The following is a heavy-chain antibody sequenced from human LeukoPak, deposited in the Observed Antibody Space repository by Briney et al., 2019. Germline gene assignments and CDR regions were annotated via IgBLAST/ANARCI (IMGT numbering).Heavy chain of an antibody. D-gene: IGHD3-10*01. CDR1: GVSINSY. CDR2: ISGSGTI. J-gene: IGHJ5*02. V-gene: IGHV4-4*07. Sequence: SETLSLTCIVSGVSINSYWSWIRQPAGKGLEWIGRISGSGTITYNPALQSRLTISIDTSKNQFSLKLMSVTAADTAVYYCARDSGTTGEVKFDPWGQGILVTVSS. CDR3: ARDSGTTGEVKFDP.